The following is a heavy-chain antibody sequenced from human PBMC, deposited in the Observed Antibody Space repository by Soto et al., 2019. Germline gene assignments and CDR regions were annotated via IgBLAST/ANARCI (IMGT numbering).Heavy chain of an antibody. V-gene: IGHV4-59*01. Sequence: PSETLSLTCTVSGGSISSYYWSWIRQPPGKGLEWIGYIYYSGSTNYNPSLKSRVTISVDTSKNQFSLKLSSVTAADTAVYYCARVRWFGETYWFDTWGQGTLVTVSS. CDR1: GGSISSYY. CDR3: ARVRWFGETYWFDT. D-gene: IGHD3-10*01. CDR2: IYYSGST. J-gene: IGHJ5*02.